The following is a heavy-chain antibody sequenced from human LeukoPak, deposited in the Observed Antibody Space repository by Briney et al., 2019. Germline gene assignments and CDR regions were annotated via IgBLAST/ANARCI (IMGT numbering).Heavy chain of an antibody. D-gene: IGHD3-3*01. CDR1: GFTFSSYA. Sequence: GGSLRLSSAASGFTFSSYAMSWVRQAPGKGLEWVSAISGSGGSTYYADSVKGRFTISRDNSKNTLYLQMNSLRAEDTAVYYCAKDRTSYYDFWSGYYPGGFDYWGQGTLVTVSS. V-gene: IGHV3-23*01. CDR3: AKDRTSYYDFWSGYYPGGFDY. CDR2: ISGSGGST. J-gene: IGHJ4*02.